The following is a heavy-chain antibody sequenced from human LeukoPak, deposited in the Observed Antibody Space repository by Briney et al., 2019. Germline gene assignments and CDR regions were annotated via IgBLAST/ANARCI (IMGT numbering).Heavy chain of an antibody. Sequence: GGSLRLSCTVSGFTFSSNSMSWVRQAPGKGLEWVSVIYSDGSTYYEDSVKGRFTISRDTSKNTLSLQMNSLRVEDTAVYYCAREKGRGVISPYYDYWGQGTRVTVSS. J-gene: IGHJ4*02. CDR1: GFTFSSNS. D-gene: IGHD3-10*01. CDR2: IYSDGST. CDR3: AREKGRGVISPYYDY. V-gene: IGHV3-53*01.